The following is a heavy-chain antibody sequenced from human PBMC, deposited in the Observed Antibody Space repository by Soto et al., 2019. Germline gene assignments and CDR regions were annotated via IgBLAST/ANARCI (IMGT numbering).Heavy chain of an antibody. Sequence: PGGSPRLSCAASGFPFSSYGMHWVRQAPGKGLEWVAVISYDGSNKYYADSVKGRFTISRDNSKNTLYLQMNSLRAEDTAVYYCAKSTAAARVKGVIPYLDPWGEGTLVTVSS. J-gene: IGHJ5*02. CDR1: GFPFSSYG. D-gene: IGHD6-13*01. V-gene: IGHV3-30*18. CDR2: ISYDGSNK. CDR3: AKSTAAARVKGVIPYLDP.